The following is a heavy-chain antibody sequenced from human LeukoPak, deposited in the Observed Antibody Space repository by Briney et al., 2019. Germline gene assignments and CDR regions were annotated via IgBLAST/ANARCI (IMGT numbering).Heavy chain of an antibody. D-gene: IGHD3-22*01. CDR2: IHYSGTT. Sequence: SETLSLPFTVLGGXINSYYWTWIRPPPEKGMEWIGYIHYSGTTSYNPSLKSRVTISVDTSKNQFSLNLTSVTPADTAVYYCVRGVSSGLWGQGTLVTVSS. CDR3: VRGVSSGL. CDR1: GGXINSYY. V-gene: IGHV4-59*01. J-gene: IGHJ4*02.